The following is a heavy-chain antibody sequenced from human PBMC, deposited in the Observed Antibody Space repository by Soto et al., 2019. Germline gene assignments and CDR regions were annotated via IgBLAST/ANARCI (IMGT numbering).Heavy chain of an antibody. J-gene: IGHJ3*02. V-gene: IGHV4-34*01. Sequence: QVQQQPWGAGLLKPSETLSLTCAVYAGSFSHYYWNWIRQSPGKGLEWIGKIKHSGSSNYNPSLRSRVSISVDMSKNQFSLRLTFVTAADTAVYSWARGGSSDWQVALDIWGQGTMVTVSS. CDR1: AGSFSHYY. D-gene: IGHD6-19*01. CDR2: IKHSGSS. CDR3: ARGGSSDWQVALDI.